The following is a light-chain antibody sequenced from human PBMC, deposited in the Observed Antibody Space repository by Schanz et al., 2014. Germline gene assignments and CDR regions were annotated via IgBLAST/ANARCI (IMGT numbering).Light chain of an antibody. CDR1: SSDIGSYNL. Sequence: QSALTQPASVSGSPGQSITISCTGTSSDIGSYNLVSWYQQHPDKAPKLMIYEGSKRPSGVPDRFSGSKSGNTASLTVSGLQAEDEADYYCSSYAGNNNLRVLFGGGTKLTVL. V-gene: IGLV2-14*02. CDR3: SSYAGNNNLRVL. J-gene: IGLJ2*01. CDR2: EGS.